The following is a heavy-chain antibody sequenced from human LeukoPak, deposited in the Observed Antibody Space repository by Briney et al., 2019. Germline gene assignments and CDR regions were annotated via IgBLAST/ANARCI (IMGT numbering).Heavy chain of an antibody. CDR3: AASSGVTLGRF. CDR1: GGSISSGSHY. Sequence: PSETLSLTCTVSGGSISSGSHYYQWIRQHPGKGLEWIGYIYYTGITSYNPSLKSRVTMSVDTSMNQVSLKVTSLTAVDTAVYYCAASSGVTLGRFWGQGALVTVSS. CDR2: IYYTGIT. V-gene: IGHV4-31*03. J-gene: IGHJ4*02. D-gene: IGHD3-16*01.